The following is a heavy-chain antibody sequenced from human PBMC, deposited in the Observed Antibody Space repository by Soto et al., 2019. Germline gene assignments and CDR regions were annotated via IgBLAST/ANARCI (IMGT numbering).Heavy chain of an antibody. CDR1: GFTFSSYS. CDR3: ARAMAALNYFDY. D-gene: IGHD2-15*01. CDR2: IRGVSDVI. Sequence: GGSLTLSRVASGFTFSSYSMNWVRQFPGKGLEWVSYIRGVSDVIYYADPVKGRFTISRDNAKNSLYLQMNSLRAEDTAVYYCARAMAALNYFDYWGQGTLVTVSS. J-gene: IGHJ4*02. V-gene: IGHV3-48*01.